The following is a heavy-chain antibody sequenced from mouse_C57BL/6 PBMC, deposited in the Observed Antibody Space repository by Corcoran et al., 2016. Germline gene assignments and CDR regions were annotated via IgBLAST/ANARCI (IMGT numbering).Heavy chain of an antibody. CDR1: GYTFTTHG. CDR3: ARGYSDAMDY. CDR2: INTYSGVP. V-gene: IGHV9-3*01. Sequence: QIQLVQSGPELKKPGETVKISCKASGYTFTTHGMSWVKQAPGKGLKWMGWINTYSGVPTYADDFKGRFAFSLETSASTAYLQINNLKNEDTATYFCARGYSDAMDYWGQGTSVTVSS. D-gene: IGHD2-3*01. J-gene: IGHJ4*01.